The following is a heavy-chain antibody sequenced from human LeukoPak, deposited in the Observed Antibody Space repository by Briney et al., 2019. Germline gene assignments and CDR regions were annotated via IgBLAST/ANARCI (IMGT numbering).Heavy chain of an antibody. CDR1: GGSISSYY. CDR2: INHSGST. CDR3: ATTSPGIAAAGTILSGYYYYYMDV. D-gene: IGHD6-13*01. V-gene: IGHV4-34*01. Sequence: SETLSLTCTVSGGSISSYYWSWIRQPPGKGLEWIGEINHSGSTNYNPSLKSRVTISVDTSKNQFSLKLSSVTAADTAVYYCATTSPGIAAAGTILSGYYYYYMDVWGKGTTVTVSS. J-gene: IGHJ6*03.